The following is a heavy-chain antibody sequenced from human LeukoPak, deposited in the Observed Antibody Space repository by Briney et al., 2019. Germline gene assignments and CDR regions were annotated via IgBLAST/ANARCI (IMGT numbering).Heavy chain of an antibody. Sequence: GASVKVSCKASGGTFSSYAISWVRQAPGQGLEWMGGIIPIFGTANYAQKFQGRVTITTDESTSTAYMELRSLRSDDTAVYYCARGGYSSSDYWGQGTLVTVSS. V-gene: IGHV1-69*05. CDR1: GGTFSSYA. CDR3: ARGGYSSSDY. CDR2: IIPIFGTA. D-gene: IGHD6-19*01. J-gene: IGHJ4*02.